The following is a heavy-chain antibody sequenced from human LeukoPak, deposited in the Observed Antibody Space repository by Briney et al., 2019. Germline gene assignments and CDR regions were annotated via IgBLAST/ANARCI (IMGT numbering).Heavy chain of an antibody. CDR2: IFYSGGT. CDR3: ARAWEQQLVQGAFDI. Sequence: PSETLSLTCTVSGGSISSYFWSWIRQPPGKGLEWIGFIFYSGGTNYNPSLKSRVTISVDTSKNQFSLKLSSVTAADTAVYYCARAWEQQLVQGAFDIWGQGTTVTVSS. CDR1: GGSISSYF. D-gene: IGHD6-13*01. J-gene: IGHJ3*02. V-gene: IGHV4-59*01.